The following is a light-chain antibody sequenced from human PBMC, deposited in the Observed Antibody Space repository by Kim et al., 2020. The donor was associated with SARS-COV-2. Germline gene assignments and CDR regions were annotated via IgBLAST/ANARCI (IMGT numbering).Light chain of an antibody. CDR3: QRNHYWRA. Sequence: SVPSKERATPSWRASLSIRTNLAWYQQKPGQAPRVLIYGASTGATGIPAGFSGSGSGTEFTLTISNLQSKDLAVYNGQRNHYWRAFGQGTRLGIK. CDR1: LSIRTN. J-gene: IGKJ5*01. V-gene: IGKV3-15*01. CDR2: GAS.